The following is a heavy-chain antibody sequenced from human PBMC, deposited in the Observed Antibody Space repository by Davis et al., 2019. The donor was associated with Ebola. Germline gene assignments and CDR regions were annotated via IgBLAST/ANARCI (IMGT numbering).Heavy chain of an antibody. Sequence: GGSLRLSCAASGFTFSSNSMNWVRQAPGKGLEWVSFISSCNYIYYADSVKGRFTVSRDNAKNSLYLQMNSLRAEDTAVYYCVRDPALVGTGGGWFFGLWGRGTLVTVSS. V-gene: IGHV3-21*01. CDR3: VRDPALVGTGGGWFFGL. J-gene: IGHJ2*01. CDR2: ISSCNYI. D-gene: IGHD2-21*02. CDR1: GFTFSSNS.